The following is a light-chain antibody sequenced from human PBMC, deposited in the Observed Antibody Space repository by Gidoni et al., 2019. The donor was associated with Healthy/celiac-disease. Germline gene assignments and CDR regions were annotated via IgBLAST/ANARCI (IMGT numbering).Light chain of an antibody. CDR1: QSVSSY. Sequence: EIVLTQSPATLSLSPGERATLSCRASQSVSSYLAWYQQKPGQAPRLLIYDASNRATGSPARFSGSGCGTDFTLTISSLGPEDFAVYYCQQRSNWPPRHTFXQXTKLEIK. J-gene: IGKJ2*01. CDR2: DAS. V-gene: IGKV3-11*01. CDR3: QQRSNWPPRHT.